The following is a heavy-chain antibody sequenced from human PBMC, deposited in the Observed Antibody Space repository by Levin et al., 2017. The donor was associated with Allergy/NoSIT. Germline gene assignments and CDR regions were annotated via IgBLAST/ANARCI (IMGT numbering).Heavy chain of an antibody. D-gene: IGHD3-10*01. J-gene: IGHJ6*02. CDR1: GFTFSSHS. Sequence: GESLKISCAASGFTFSSHSMNWVRQAPGKGLEWVSYISSSSSTIYYADSVKGRFTISRDNAKNSLYLQMNSLRAEDTAVYYCARDGYGGIHGMDVWGQGTTVTVSS. CDR2: ISSSSSTI. V-gene: IGHV3-48*01. CDR3: ARDGYGGIHGMDV.